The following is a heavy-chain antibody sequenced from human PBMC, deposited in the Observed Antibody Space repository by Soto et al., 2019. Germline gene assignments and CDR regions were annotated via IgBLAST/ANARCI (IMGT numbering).Heavy chain of an antibody. J-gene: IGHJ6*02. CDR2: IYHSVST. D-gene: IGHD1-26*01. Sequence: QVQLQESGPGLVKPSGTLSLTCAVSGGSISSSNWWSWVRQPPGKGLEWIGEIYHSVSTNYNPSLKTRVTRSVDKSKTQFFLRRSSVTAADTAVYYCARVSGSYYYGMDVWGQGTRGTVSS. V-gene: IGHV4-4*02. CDR3: ARVSGSYYYGMDV. CDR1: GGSISSSNW.